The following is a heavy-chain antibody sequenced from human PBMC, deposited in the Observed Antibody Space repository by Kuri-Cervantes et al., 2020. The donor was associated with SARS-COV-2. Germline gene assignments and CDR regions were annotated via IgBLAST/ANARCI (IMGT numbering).Heavy chain of an antibody. J-gene: IGHJ6*02. D-gene: IGHD1-1*01. V-gene: IGHV3-21*01. CDR3: ARAEIAGTFYYYGMDV. CDR2: ISSSSSYI. Sequence: GESLKISCAASGFTFSSYSMNWVRQAPGRGLEWVSSISSSSSYIYYADSVKGRFTISRDNAKNSLYLQMNSLRDEDTAVYYCARAEIAGTFYYYGMDVWGQGTTVAVSS. CDR1: GFTFSSYS.